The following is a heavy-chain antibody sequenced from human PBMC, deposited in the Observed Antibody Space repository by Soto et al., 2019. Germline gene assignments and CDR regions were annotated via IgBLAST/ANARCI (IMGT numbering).Heavy chain of an antibody. D-gene: IGHD3-22*01. Sequence: QLQLQESGPGLVKPSETLSLTCTVSGGSISTSSYYWGWIRQPPGKGLECIGSSYYSGRTYYNPSRKSRVTRSLDTSKNQFSLKLSSVTAADTAVYYCARDYDSSGDYWGQGTMVTFSS. CDR1: GGSISTSSYY. J-gene: IGHJ4*02. CDR3: ARDYDSSGDY. V-gene: IGHV4-39*01. CDR2: SYYSGRT.